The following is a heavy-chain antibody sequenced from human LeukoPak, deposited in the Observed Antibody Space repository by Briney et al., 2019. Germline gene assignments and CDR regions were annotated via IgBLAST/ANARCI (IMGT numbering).Heavy chain of an antibody. CDR1: GYTFTSYY. CDR3: ARDGMFAIPTYYDFWSGYLGSGPGFDY. Sequence: PGASVKVSCKVSGYTFTSYYMHWVRQAPGQGLEWMGIINPSGGSTSYAQKFQGRVTMTRDTSTSTVYMELSSLRSEDTAVYYCARDGMFAIPTYYDFWSGYLGSGPGFDYWGQGTLVTVSS. D-gene: IGHD3-3*01. V-gene: IGHV1-46*01. CDR2: INPSGGST. J-gene: IGHJ4*02.